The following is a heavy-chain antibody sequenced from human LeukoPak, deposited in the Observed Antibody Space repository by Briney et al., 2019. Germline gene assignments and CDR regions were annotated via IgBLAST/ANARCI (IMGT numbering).Heavy chain of an antibody. CDR2: IILILGIA. CDR1: GGTFSSYA. CDR3: ARTPYYYDSSGYLYFDY. Sequence: GASVKVSCKASGGTFSSYAISWVRQAPGQGLEWMGRIILILGIANYAQKFQGRVTITADKSTSTAYMELSSLRSEDTAVYYCARTPYYYDSSGYLYFDYWGQGTLVTVSS. V-gene: IGHV1-69*04. D-gene: IGHD3-22*01. J-gene: IGHJ4*02.